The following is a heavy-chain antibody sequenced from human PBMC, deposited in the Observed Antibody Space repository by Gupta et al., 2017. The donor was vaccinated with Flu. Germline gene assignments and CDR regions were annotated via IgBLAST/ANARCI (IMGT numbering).Heavy chain of an antibody. CDR2: IYHDGRT. D-gene: IGHD1-26*01. J-gene: IGHJ4*02. CDR3: AREXLYSGSNGNTLDY. CDR1: W. Sequence: WWSWVRQSPGKGLGWVGEIYHDGRTNYHPSLKSRVTISVDTSKNLFSLKLRSVTAADTXIXYCAREXLYSGSNGNTLDYWGQGTLVTASS. V-gene: IGHV4-4*02.